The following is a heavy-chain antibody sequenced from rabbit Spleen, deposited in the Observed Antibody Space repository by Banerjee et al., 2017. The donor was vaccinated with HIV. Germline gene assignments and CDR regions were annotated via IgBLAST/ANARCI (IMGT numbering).Heavy chain of an antibody. CDR1: GFSFSNKAV. D-gene: IGHD4-2*01. V-gene: IGHV1S45*01. CDR2: IEGGSSAFS. J-gene: IGHJ4*01. Sequence: LEESGGGLVKPEGSLKLSCTASGFSFSNKAVMCWVRQAPGKGLEWIACIEGGSSAFSYFASWAKGRFTISKISSTTVTLQMTSLTAADTATYFCARSGSSYDYFKLWGPGTLVTVS. CDR3: ARSGSSYDYFKL.